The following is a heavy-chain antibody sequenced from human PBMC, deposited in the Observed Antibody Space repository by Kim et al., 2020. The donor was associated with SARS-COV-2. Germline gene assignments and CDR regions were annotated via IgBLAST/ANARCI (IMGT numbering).Heavy chain of an antibody. J-gene: IGHJ4*02. D-gene: IGHD3-3*01. V-gene: IGHV4-39*01. Sequence: SETLSLTCTVSGGSISSSAYFWGWIRQPPGKGLQWIGSVFYSGSGYDNPSLKTRVTMSVDTSKIQFSLKLSSVTAADTAVYYCAAAGERLLDYNYFDFWGQGTLVSVSS. CDR2: VFYSGSG. CDR3: AAAGERLLDYNYFDF. CDR1: GGSISSSAYF.